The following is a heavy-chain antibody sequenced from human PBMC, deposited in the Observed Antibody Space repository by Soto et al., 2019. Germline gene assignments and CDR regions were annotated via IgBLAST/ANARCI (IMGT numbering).Heavy chain of an antibody. CDR3: ARTTAVPNSLRSRYFFDY. CDR2: VYYSGTT. J-gene: IGHJ4*02. V-gene: IGHV4-59*01. CDR1: GGSIIGCY. D-gene: IGHD4-17*01. Sequence: SETLSLTCTVSGGSIIGCYWSWIRQPPGKRLEWIGYVYYSGTTNYNPSLKSRVTISVDLSKNQFSLRLSSVTTADTALYYCARTTAVPNSLRSRYFFDYWGQGTLVTVSS.